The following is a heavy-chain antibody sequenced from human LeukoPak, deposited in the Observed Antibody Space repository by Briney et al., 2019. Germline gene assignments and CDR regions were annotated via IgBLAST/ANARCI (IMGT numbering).Heavy chain of an antibody. Sequence: GGSLRLSCVASGFTFSSYAMSWVRQAPGKGLEWVSGISGSAGSTYYADSVKGRFTISRDNSKNTLYLQMNSLKASDTAMYYCARTHGGSSDYWGQGTLVTVSS. V-gene: IGHV3-23*01. CDR3: ARTHGGSSDY. J-gene: IGHJ4*02. CDR1: GFTFSSYA. D-gene: IGHD1-26*01. CDR2: ISGSAGST.